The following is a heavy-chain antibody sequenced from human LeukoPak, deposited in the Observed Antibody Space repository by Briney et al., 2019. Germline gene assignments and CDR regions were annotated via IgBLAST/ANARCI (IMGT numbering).Heavy chain of an antibody. CDR3: ASGNSYGSKSDY. Sequence: SETLSLTCTVSGGSISSYYWSWIWQSPGKGLECIGYIHYTGSTNYNPSLKSRVTISVDTSKNQFSLKLSSVTAADTAVYYCASGNSYGSKSDYWGQGTLVTVSS. CDR1: GGSISSYY. J-gene: IGHJ4*02. D-gene: IGHD5-18*01. CDR2: IHYTGST. V-gene: IGHV4-59*08.